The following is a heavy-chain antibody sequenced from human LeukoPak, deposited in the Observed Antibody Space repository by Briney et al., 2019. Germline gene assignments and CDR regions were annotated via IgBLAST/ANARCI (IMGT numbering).Heavy chain of an antibody. CDR1: GYTFTGYY. V-gene: IGHV1-2*02. Sequence: GASVKVSCKASGYTFTGYYMHWVRQAPGQGLEWMGWINPNSGGTNYAQKFQGRVTMTRDTSISTAYMELSRLRSDDTAVYYCARKSRDGYNLFDYWGQGTLVTVSS. CDR3: ARKSRDGYNLFDY. CDR2: INPNSGGT. J-gene: IGHJ4*02. D-gene: IGHD5-24*01.